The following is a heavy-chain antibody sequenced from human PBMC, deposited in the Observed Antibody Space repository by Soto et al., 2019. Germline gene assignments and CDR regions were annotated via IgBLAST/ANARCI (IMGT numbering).Heavy chain of an antibody. CDR1: GGSISRGGDY. CDR3: TGYCSSTSCYGNHYYGMDV. D-gene: IGHD2-2*01. Sequence: QVQLQESGPGLVKPSQTLSLTCAVSGGSISRGGDYWSWIRQHPGKGLEWNGYIYYSGSAYYNPSLKSRVTISVDTSKNQFPLKLSSVTAADTAVYYRTGYCSSTSCYGNHYYGMDVWGQGTTVTVSS. V-gene: IGHV4-31*11. J-gene: IGHJ6*02. CDR2: IYYSGSA.